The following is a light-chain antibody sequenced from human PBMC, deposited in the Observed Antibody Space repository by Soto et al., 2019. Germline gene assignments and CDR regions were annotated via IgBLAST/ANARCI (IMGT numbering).Light chain of an antibody. Sequence: ESLLTQSPGTLSLSPGERATLSCRASQTVNSRHLNWYQHKPGQAPRLLIYGASIRAAGIPDRFSGSRSGADVSLTITRLEPEDSAVYYCQQLAGSRPAFTFGQGTKLEI. V-gene: IGKV3-20*01. CDR3: QQLAGSRPAFT. J-gene: IGKJ2*01. CDR1: QTVNSRH. CDR2: GAS.